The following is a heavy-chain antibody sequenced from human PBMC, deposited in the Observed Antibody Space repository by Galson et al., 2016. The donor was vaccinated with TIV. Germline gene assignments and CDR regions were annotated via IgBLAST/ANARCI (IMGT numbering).Heavy chain of an antibody. CDR1: GDTLTSYA. V-gene: IGHV1-69*05. CDR3: ARGCGSYSCYLDV. Sequence: SVKVSCKASGDTLTSYAVSWVRQAPGQGLEWMGELIRIFGTVNYAQKFQGRVTITTDASTSAVYMELSSLRSEDTAVYYCARGCGSYSCYLDVWGKGTTVTVSS. D-gene: IGHD1-26*01. CDR2: LIRIFGTV. J-gene: IGHJ6*03.